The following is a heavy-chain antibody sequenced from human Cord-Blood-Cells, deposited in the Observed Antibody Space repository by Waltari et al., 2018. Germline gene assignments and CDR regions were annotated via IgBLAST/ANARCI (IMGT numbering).Heavy chain of an antibody. J-gene: IGHJ4*02. CDR2: IYHSGST. CDR1: GYSISSGYY. V-gene: IGHV4-38-2*02. CDR3: ARETGWGLGLGRYFDY. Sequence: QVQLQESGPGLVKPSETLSLTCAVSGYSISSGYYWGSIRQPPGKGLEWIGSIYHSGSTYYNPSLKSRVTISVDTSKNQFSLKLSSVTAADTAVYYCARETGWGLGLGRYFDYWGQGTLVTVSS. D-gene: IGHD7-27*01.